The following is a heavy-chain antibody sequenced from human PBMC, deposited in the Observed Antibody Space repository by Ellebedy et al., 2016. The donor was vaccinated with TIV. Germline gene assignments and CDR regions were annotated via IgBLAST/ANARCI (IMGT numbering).Heavy chain of an antibody. CDR1: EFTFSYYA. Sequence: PGGSLRLSCAASEFTFSYYAIHWVRQALGKGLEWVAVISHDGSTKYYADSVKGRFTISRDNSKNTLYLQMNSLKTEDTAVYYCTRAVIGKEDGDYWGQGSLVSVSS. D-gene: IGHD3-10*01. V-gene: IGHV3-30-3*01. CDR3: TRAVIGKEDGDY. J-gene: IGHJ4*02. CDR2: ISHDGSTK.